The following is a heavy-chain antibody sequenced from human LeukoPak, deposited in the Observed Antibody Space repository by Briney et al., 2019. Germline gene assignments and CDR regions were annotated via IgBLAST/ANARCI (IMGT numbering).Heavy chain of an antibody. D-gene: IGHD3-9*01. CDR3: AKTPNDVLTGYYKNPYYFDY. CDR1: GFTFSSYA. Sequence: GGSLRLSCAASGFTFSSYAMSWVRQAPGEGLEWVSAISGSGGSTYYADSVKGRFTISRDNSKNTLYLQMNSLRAEDTAVYYCAKTPNDVLTGYYKNPYYFDYWGQGTLVTVSS. V-gene: IGHV3-23*01. CDR2: ISGSGGST. J-gene: IGHJ4*02.